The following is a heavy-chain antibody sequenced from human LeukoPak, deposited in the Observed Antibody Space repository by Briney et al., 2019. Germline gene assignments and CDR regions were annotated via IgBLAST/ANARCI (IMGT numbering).Heavy chain of an antibody. Sequence: ASVKVSCKASGYTFTSNALGWVRQAPGQGLEWMGWINPNSGGTNYAQKFQGRVTMTRDTSISTAYMELSRLRSEDMAVYYCARGAKFRSYGSGTYYTSLPFDPWGQGTLVTVSS. CDR1: GYTFTSNA. D-gene: IGHD3-10*01. CDR3: ARGAKFRSYGSGTYYTSLPFDP. CDR2: INPNSGGT. J-gene: IGHJ5*02. V-gene: IGHV1-2*02.